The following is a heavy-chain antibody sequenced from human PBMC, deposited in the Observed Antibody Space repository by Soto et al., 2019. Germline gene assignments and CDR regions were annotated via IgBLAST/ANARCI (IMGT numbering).Heavy chain of an antibody. Sequence: SETLSLTCTVSGGSISSGGYYWSWIRQHPGKGLEWIGYIYYSGSTYYNPSLKSRVTISVDTSKNQFSLKLSLVTAADTAVYYCARGSSSSRSYFDYWGQGTLVTVSS. CDR3: ARGSSSSRSYFDY. D-gene: IGHD6-13*01. V-gene: IGHV4-31*03. J-gene: IGHJ4*02. CDR1: GGSISSGGYY. CDR2: IYYSGST.